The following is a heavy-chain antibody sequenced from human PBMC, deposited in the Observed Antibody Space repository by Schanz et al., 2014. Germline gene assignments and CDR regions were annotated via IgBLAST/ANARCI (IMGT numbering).Heavy chain of an antibody. J-gene: IGHJ2*01. Sequence: QVHLVESGGGLVKPGGSLRLSCAASGFSFSDYHMTWIRQAPGKGLEWISYISGNNIYTKNADSVKGRFSSSRDNAKSTLYLQMNNLRAEDTAVYYCPREMGSAVLRDFDLWGRGTLVTVSS. CDR3: PREMGSAVLRDFDL. CDR1: GFSFSDYH. V-gene: IGHV3-11*05. D-gene: IGHD1-26*01. CDR2: ISGNNIYT.